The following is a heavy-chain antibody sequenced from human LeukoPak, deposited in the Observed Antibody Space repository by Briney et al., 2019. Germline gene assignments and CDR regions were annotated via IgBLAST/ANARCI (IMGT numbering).Heavy chain of an antibody. V-gene: IGHV3-30*18. CDR1: GFTFSTYG. Sequence: GGSLRLSCAASGFTFSTYGMHWVRQAPGKGLEWVAVISYDGSNKYYADSVKGRFTISRDNSKNTLYLQMNSLRAEDTAVYYCAKDYTPDYWGQGTLVTVSS. CDR3: AKDYTPDY. J-gene: IGHJ4*02. CDR2: ISYDGSNK.